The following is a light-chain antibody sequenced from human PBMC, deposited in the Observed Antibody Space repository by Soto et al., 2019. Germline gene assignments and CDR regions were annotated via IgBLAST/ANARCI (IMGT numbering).Light chain of an antibody. Sequence: QSALTQPASVSGSPGQSITISCTGTSRDVGGYVSWYQQHPGKAPKLMIYEVSNRPSGVSNRFSGSKSGNTASLTISGLQAEDEADYYCRSYTSSNTVVFGGGTKLPVL. CDR3: RSYTSSNTVV. CDR2: EVS. V-gene: IGLV2-14*01. CDR1: SRDVGGY. J-gene: IGLJ2*01.